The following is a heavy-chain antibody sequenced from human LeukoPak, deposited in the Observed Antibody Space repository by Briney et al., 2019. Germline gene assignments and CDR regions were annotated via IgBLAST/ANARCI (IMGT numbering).Heavy chain of an antibody. Sequence: ASVKVSCKASGYTFTGYYMHWVRQAPGQGLEWIGWINPNSGGTNYAQKFQGRVTMTRDTSISTAYMELSRLRSDDTAVYYCARGGYVVAVAATYDYWGQGTLVTVSS. D-gene: IGHD2-15*01. CDR2: INPNSGGT. V-gene: IGHV1-2*02. CDR3: ARGGYVVAVAATYDY. J-gene: IGHJ4*02. CDR1: GYTFTGYY.